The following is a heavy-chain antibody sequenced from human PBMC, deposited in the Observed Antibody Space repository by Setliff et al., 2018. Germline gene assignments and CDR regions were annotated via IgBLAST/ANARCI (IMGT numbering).Heavy chain of an antibody. CDR2: IYTSGTT. D-gene: IGHD5-12*01. CDR1: GGSISSGSYY. Sequence: PSETLSLTCSVSGGSISSGSYYWTWIRQPAGKGLEWIGHIYTSGTTKYNPSLKSRVTMSVDTSKNLFSLKLNSVTAADTALYYCARHVKVATEYFDCWGQGTLVTVSS. CDR3: ARHVKVATEYFDC. J-gene: IGHJ4*02. V-gene: IGHV4-61*09.